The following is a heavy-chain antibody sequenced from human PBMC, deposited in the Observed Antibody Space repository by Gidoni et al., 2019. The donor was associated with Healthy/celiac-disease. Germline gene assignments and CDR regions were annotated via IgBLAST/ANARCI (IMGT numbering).Heavy chain of an antibody. CDR2: INAGNGNT. V-gene: IGHV1-3*01. CDR3: ATAGPEGSGRDWFDP. CDR1: GYTFTSYA. Sequence: QVQLVQSGAEVKKPGASVKVSCKASGYTFTSYAIHWVRQAPGQRLEWMGWINAGNGNTKYSQNFQGRVTITRDTSANTAYMELSSLRSADTAVYYCATAGPEGSGRDWFDPWGQGTLVTVSS. J-gene: IGHJ5*02.